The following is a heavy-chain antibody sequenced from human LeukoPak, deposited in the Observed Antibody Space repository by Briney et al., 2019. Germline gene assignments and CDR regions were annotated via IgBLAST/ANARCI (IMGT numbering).Heavy chain of an antibody. CDR3: AKGPHVDTAMVRYYYYYMDV. J-gene: IGHJ6*03. CDR1: GFTFSSYS. D-gene: IGHD5-18*01. Sequence: GGSLRLFCAASGFTFSSYSMNWVRQAPGKGLEWVSSISSSSSYIYYADSVKGRFTISRDNAKNSLYLQMNSLRAEDTAVYYCAKGPHVDTAMVRYYYYYMDVWGKGTTVTISS. CDR2: ISSSSSYI. V-gene: IGHV3-21*04.